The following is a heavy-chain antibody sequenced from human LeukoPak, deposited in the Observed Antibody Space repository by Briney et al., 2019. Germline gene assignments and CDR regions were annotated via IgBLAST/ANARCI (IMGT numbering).Heavy chain of an antibody. Sequence: GGSLRLSCAASGFTFSSYAMHWVRQAPGKGLEWVTIISYDGTNKYYADSVKGRFTISRDNSKNTLYLQMNSLRAEDTAVYFCARSGYSSTWYLQNFELDYWGQGTLVTVSS. CDR3: ARSGYSSTWYLQNFELDY. D-gene: IGHD2-2*01. CDR2: ISYDGTNK. V-gene: IGHV3-30*04. J-gene: IGHJ4*02. CDR1: GFTFSSYA.